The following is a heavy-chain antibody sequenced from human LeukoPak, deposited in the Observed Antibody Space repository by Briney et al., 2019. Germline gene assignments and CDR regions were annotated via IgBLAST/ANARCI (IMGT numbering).Heavy chain of an antibody. CDR2: ISGSGGST. V-gene: IGHV3-23*01. CDR3: ARDSYYDFWSGFRGNFDY. CDR1: GFTFSIYA. J-gene: IGHJ4*02. D-gene: IGHD3-3*01. Sequence: GGSLRLSCAASGFTFSIYAMSWVRQAPGKGLEWVSAISGSGGSTYYADSVKGRFTISRDNSKNTLYLQMNSLRAEDTAVYYCARDSYYDFWSGFRGNFDYWGQGTLVTVSS.